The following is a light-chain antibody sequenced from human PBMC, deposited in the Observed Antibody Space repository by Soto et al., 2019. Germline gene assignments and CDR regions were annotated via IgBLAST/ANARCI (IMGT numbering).Light chain of an antibody. CDR2: DVS. V-gene: IGLV2-11*01. CDR1: SSDVGGFDF. CDR3: CLYTASYSV. J-gene: IGLJ7*01. Sequence: QSALTQPRSVSGSPGQSVAISCTATSSDVGGFDFVSWYQQHPGKAPKLVIYDVSKRPSGVPDRFSGSRSGDTASLTISGHQAEDEADYYCCLYTASYSVFGGGTQLTVL.